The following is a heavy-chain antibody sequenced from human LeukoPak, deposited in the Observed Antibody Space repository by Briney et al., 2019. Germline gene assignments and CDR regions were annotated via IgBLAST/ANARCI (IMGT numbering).Heavy chain of an antibody. J-gene: IGHJ3*02. CDR2: IYYSGST. V-gene: IGHV4-59*01. Sequence: SETLSLTCTVSGGSISSYYWSWIRQPPGKGLEWIGYIYYSGSTNYNPSLKSRVTISVDTSKNQFSLKLSSVTAADTAVYYCAREWDSSGSYGYAFDIWGQGTMVTVSS. D-gene: IGHD1-26*01. CDR1: GGSISSYY. CDR3: AREWDSSGSYGYAFDI.